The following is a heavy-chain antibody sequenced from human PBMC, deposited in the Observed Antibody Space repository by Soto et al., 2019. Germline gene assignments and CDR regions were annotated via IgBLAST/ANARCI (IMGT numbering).Heavy chain of an antibody. Sequence: PSETLSLTCTVSGGSISSYYWSRIRQPPGKGLEWIGYIYYSGSTNYNPSLKSRVTISVDASKNQFSLKLSSVTAADTAVYYCARVVRAAALYNWFDPWGQGTLVTVSS. J-gene: IGHJ5*02. CDR2: IYYSGST. CDR1: GGSISSYY. CDR3: ARVVRAAALYNWFDP. V-gene: IGHV4-59*01. D-gene: IGHD6-13*01.